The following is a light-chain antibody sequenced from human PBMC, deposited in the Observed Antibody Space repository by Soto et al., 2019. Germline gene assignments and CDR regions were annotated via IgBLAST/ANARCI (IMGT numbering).Light chain of an antibody. V-gene: IGLV2-8*01. CDR2: EVN. Sequence: QSVLTQPPSASGSPGQSVAISCTGTSSDVGGYNYVSWYQQHPGKAPKLMIYEVNKRPSVVPDRFSGSKSGNTASLTVSGLQAEDEADYYCSSYAGSSNVFGTGTKSPS. CDR3: SSYAGSSNV. CDR1: SSDVGGYNY. J-gene: IGLJ1*01.